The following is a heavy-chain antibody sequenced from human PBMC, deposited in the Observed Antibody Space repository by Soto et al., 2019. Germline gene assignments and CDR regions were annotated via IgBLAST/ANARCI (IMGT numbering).Heavy chain of an antibody. J-gene: IGHJ6*02. Sequence: GGSLRLSCAASGFTFDDYAMHWVRQAPGKGLEWVSGISWNSGSIGYADSVKGRFTISRDNAKNSLYLQMNSLRAEDTALYYCAKVGEGYDFWSGSGYYGMDVWGQGTTVTVSS. V-gene: IGHV3-9*01. CDR2: ISWNSGSI. CDR1: GFTFDDYA. CDR3: AKVGEGYDFWSGSGYYGMDV. D-gene: IGHD3-3*01.